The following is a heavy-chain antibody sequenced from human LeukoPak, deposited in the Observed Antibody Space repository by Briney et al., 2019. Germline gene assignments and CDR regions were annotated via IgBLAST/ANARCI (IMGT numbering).Heavy chain of an antibody. D-gene: IGHD4-17*01. CDR2: NNAGNANT. Sequence: ASVKVSCKASGYTFTSHTIHWVRQAPGQRLEWMGWNNAGNANTKYSQKLQGRVTITRDTFAYTAYMELSSLKSEDTAVYYCARETAVTQNDAFDIWGQGTMVIVSS. V-gene: IGHV1-3*01. CDR3: ARETAVTQNDAFDI. CDR1: GYTFTSHT. J-gene: IGHJ3*02.